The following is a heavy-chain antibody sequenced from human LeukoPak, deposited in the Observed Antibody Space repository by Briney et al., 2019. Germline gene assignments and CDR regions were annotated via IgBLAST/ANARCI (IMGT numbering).Heavy chain of an antibody. Sequence: SETLSLTCTVSGYSISSGYYWGWIRQPPGKGLEWIGSIYHSGGTYNNPSLESRVTISVDTSKNQFSLKLSSVTAADTAVYYCARSIGYYGSGSYGYWGQGTLVTVSS. CDR2: IYHSGGT. V-gene: IGHV4-38-2*02. CDR1: GYSISSGYY. CDR3: ARSIGYYGSGSYGY. D-gene: IGHD3-10*01. J-gene: IGHJ4*02.